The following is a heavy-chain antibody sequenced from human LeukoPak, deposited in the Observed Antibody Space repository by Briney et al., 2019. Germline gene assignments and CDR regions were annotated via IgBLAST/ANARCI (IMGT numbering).Heavy chain of an antibody. CDR2: IYHSGST. CDR1: GYSISSGYY. Sequence: SETLSLTCAVSGYSISSGYYWGWIRQPPGKGLEWIGSIYHSGSTYYNPSLKSRVTISVDTSKNQFSLKLSCVTAADTAVYYCARRGSGWYLNDYWGQGTLVTVSS. CDR3: ARRGSGWYLNDY. D-gene: IGHD6-19*01. V-gene: IGHV4-38-2*01. J-gene: IGHJ4*02.